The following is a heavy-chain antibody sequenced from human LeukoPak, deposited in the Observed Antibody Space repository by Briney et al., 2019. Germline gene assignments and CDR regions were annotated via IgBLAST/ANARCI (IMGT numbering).Heavy chain of an antibody. CDR2: ITTSGATT. V-gene: IGHV3-23*01. J-gene: IGHJ4*02. Sequence: GGSLRLSCATSGFTFSSYGMSWVRQAPGKGLEWVSFITTSGATTSYADSVKGRFTISRDNPRNTLYMQMNSLRDEDTALYYCAIMHGYYDGSGYWVQWGQGTLVTVSS. CDR1: GFTFSSYG. D-gene: IGHD3-22*01. CDR3: AIMHGYYDGSGYWVQ.